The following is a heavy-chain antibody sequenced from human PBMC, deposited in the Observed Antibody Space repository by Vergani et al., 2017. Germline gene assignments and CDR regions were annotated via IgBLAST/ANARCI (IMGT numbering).Heavy chain of an antibody. J-gene: IGHJ4*02. V-gene: IGHV3-23*01. CDR2: ISGSGGST. Sequence: EVQLLESGGGLVQPGGSLRLSCAASGFTFSSHAMSWVRQAPGKGLEWVSAISGSGGSTYYADSVKGRFTISRDNSKNTLYLQMNSLRAEDTAVYYCAKDGPELRHGGGDLSYWGQGTLVTVSS. CDR1: GFTFSSHA. D-gene: IGHD4-17*01. CDR3: AKDGPELRHGGGDLSY.